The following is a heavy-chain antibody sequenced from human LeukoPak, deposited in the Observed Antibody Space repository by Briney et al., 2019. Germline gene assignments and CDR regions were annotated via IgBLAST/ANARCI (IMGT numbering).Heavy chain of an antibody. Sequence: PSQTLSLTCAVYGVSLRGYYWSWIRQSPEKGLEWIGEISHEGDSIYNPSLKSRLTLSVDMSKNQFSLNLGSVTAADTADCARGRNFVSDFYFDVWGKGTTVIVSS. CDR3: GRNFVSDFYFDV. J-gene: IGHJ6*03. D-gene: IGHD1-7*01. CDR2: ISHEGDS. CDR1: GVSLRGYY. V-gene: IGHV4-34*01.